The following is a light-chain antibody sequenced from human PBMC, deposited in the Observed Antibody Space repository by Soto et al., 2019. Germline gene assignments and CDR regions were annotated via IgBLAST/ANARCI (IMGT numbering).Light chain of an antibody. V-gene: IGLV1-44*01. J-gene: IGLJ7*01. CDR3: AVWDDSLDGHAV. Sequence: QSVLTQPPSASGTPGQRVSISCSGSSSNIGSNTVRWYQPLPGTAPRLIIYNNIQRPSGVPDRFSGSTSGTSASLAISGLQSEDEADYYCAVWDDSLDGHAVFGGGTQLTVL. CDR2: NNI. CDR1: SSNIGSNT.